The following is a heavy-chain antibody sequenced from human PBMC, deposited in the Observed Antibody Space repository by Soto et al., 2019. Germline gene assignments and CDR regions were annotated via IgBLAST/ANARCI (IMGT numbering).Heavy chain of an antibody. D-gene: IGHD5-12*01. CDR3: ARAQGYSGYDGLSN. V-gene: IGHV1-69*12. CDR1: GGTFSSYA. CDR2: IIPIFGTV. J-gene: IGHJ4*02. Sequence: QVQLVQSGAEVKKPGSSVKVSCKASGGTFSSYAISWVRQAPGQGLEWMGGIIPIFGTVNYAQKFQGRVKIPADESTSTVYMELSSLRSEDTAVYYCARAQGYSGYDGLSNWGQGTLVTVSS.